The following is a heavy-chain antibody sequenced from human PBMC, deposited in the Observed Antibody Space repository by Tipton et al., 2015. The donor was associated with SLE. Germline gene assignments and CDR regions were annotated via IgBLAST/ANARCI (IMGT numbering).Heavy chain of an antibody. CDR1: GYTFTGYY. J-gene: IGHJ6*02. D-gene: IGHD5-12*01. V-gene: IGHV1-2*06. CDR3: ATDIVATMDYYYYGMDV. Sequence: QSGPEVKKPGASVKVSCKASGYTFTGYYMHWVRQAPGQGLEWMGRINPNSGGTNYAQKFQGRVTMTRDTSISTAYMELSSLSSDDTAVYYCATDIVATMDYYYYGMDVWGQGTTVTVSS. CDR2: INPNSGGT.